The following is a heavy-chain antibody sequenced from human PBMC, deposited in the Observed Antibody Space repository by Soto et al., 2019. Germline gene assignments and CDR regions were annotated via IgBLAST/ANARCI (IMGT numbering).Heavy chain of an antibody. D-gene: IGHD3-22*01. CDR3: ARDRGPSSGYYPSWFAP. Sequence: QVQLVQSGAEVKKPGSSVKVFCKASGGTFSSYAITWVRQAPGQGLEWVGGIIPIFGTANYAQKFQGRVTITADESTSTAYMELSSLRSEDTAVYYCARDRGPSSGYYPSWFAPWGQGTLVTVSS. J-gene: IGHJ5*02. CDR1: GGTFSSYA. CDR2: IIPIFGTA. V-gene: IGHV1-69*12.